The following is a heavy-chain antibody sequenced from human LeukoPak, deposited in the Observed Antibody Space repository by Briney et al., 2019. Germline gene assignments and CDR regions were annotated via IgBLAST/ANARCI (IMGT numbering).Heavy chain of an antibody. J-gene: IGHJ5*02. CDR2: IYYSGST. Sequence: SETLSLTCTVSGGSVSSGSYYWSWIRQPPGKGLEWIGYIYYSGSTNYNPSLESRVTISVDTSKNQFSLKLSSVTAADTAVYYCAREDYGGPSTLFDPWGQGTLVTVSS. CDR3: AREDYGGPSTLFDP. CDR1: GGSVSSGSYY. V-gene: IGHV4-61*01. D-gene: IGHD4-23*01.